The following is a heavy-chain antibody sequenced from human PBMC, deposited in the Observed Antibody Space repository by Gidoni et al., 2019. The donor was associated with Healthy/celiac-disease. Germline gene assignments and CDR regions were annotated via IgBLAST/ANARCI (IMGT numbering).Heavy chain of an antibody. D-gene: IGHD6-6*01. J-gene: IGHJ3*02. CDR1: GYTFTYRY. Sequence: QMQLVQSGAEVKKTGSSVKVSCKASGYTFTYRYLHWVRQAPGQALEWMGWITPFNGNTNYAQKFQDRVTITSDRSMSTAYMELSSLRSEDTAMYYCASASSSSPWGAFDIWGQGTMVTVSS. V-gene: IGHV1-45*02. CDR2: ITPFNGNT. CDR3: ASASSSSPWGAFDI.